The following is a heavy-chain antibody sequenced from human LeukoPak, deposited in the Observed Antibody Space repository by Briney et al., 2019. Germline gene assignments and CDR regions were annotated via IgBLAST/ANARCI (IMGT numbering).Heavy chain of an antibody. Sequence: PGGSLRLSCAASGFTFSSHSMNWVRQAPGKGLEWVSYISYSSSTIYYADSVKGRFTISRDNAKNSLYLQMNSLRDEDTAVYYCARASTGGFDYWGQGTLVTVSS. CDR1: GFTFSSHS. CDR3: ARASTGGFDY. CDR2: ISYSSSTI. J-gene: IGHJ4*02. D-gene: IGHD3-16*01. V-gene: IGHV3-48*02.